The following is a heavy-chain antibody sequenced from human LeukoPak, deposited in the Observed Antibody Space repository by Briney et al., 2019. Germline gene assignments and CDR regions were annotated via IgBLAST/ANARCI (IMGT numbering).Heavy chain of an antibody. CDR1: GFTFSSYG. V-gene: IGHV3-33*06. D-gene: IGHD3-3*01. Sequence: GGSLRLSCAASGFTFSSYGMLWVRQAPGKGLEWVAVIWYDGTNKYYADSVKGRFTISRDNSKNTLYLQLNSLRAEDTAVYYCAKDTSSPIFGVAYYLDSWGQGTLVTVSS. J-gene: IGHJ4*02. CDR3: AKDTSSPIFGVAYYLDS. CDR2: IWYDGTNK.